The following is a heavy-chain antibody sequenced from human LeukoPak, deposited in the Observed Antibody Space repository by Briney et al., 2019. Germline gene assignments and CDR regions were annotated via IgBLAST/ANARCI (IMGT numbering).Heavy chain of an antibody. CDR2: ISYSGAT. CDR1: GGSISTYY. D-gene: IGHD2-21*02. Sequence: SETLSLTCTVPGGSISTYYWSWIRQPPGKGLEWIGYISYSGATNYNPSLKSRVTMSVDTSNNRFSLNLSSVTAADPAVQYCARPGGGDPLVWGQGTLVTVSS. V-gene: IGHV4-59*01. CDR3: ARPGGGDPLV. J-gene: IGHJ4*02.